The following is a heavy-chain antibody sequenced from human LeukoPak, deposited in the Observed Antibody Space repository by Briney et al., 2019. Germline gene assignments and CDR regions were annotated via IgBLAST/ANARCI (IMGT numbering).Heavy chain of an antibody. CDR2: IYYSGST. V-gene: IGHV4-39*01. Sequence: SETLTLTXTVSGGSISSSGYYWGWIRQPPGKGLEWIASIYYSGSTYYNPSLKSRVTISVDTSKNQLSLKLSSLTAADTAVYYCARHEYSGSYYGLSWFDPWGQGTLVTVSS. CDR1: GGSISSSGYY. D-gene: IGHD1-26*01. CDR3: ARHEYSGSYYGLSWFDP. J-gene: IGHJ5*02.